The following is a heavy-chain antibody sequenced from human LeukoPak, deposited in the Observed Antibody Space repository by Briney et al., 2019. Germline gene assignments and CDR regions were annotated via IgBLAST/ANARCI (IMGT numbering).Heavy chain of an antibody. CDR1: GGSITSDH. D-gene: IGHD1-26*01. Sequence: PSETLSLTCTVSGGSITSDHWNWIRQPPGKGLEWIGCIYYSGSTYYNPSLKSRVTISVDTSKNQLSLKLSSVTAADTAVYYCARGRGYGGNYLRAFDIWGQGTMVSVSS. J-gene: IGHJ3*02. CDR2: IYYSGST. V-gene: IGHV4-59*08. CDR3: ARGRGYGGNYLRAFDI.